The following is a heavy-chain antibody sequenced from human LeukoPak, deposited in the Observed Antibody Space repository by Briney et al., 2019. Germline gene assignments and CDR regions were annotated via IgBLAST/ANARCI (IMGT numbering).Heavy chain of an antibody. CDR1: GYAFTDHY. D-gene: IGHD2-8*01. V-gene: IGHV1-2*04. CDR3: ARVAFCSKGLCLKFGY. CDR2: INPNSGGT. Sequence: ASVKVSCKASGYAFTDHYIHWVRQAPGQGLEWMGWINPNSGGTKYARKFQGLVTMTRDTSIRTAYMELSRLISDDTAVYYCARVAFCSKGLCLKFGYWGQGTLVTVSS. J-gene: IGHJ4*02.